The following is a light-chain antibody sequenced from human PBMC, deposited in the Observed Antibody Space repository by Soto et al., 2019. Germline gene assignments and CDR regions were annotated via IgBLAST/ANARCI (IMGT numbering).Light chain of an antibody. CDR2: GAS. J-gene: IGKJ1*01. Sequence: EIVLTQSPGTLSLSPGERATLSCRASQSVSSSYLAWYQQKPGQAPRLLIYGASSRDTGIPDRFSGSGSGTDFTLTISRLEPEDFATYYCQQTLSFPPTFGQGTKVDIK. CDR3: QQTLSFPPT. V-gene: IGKV3-20*01. CDR1: QSVSSSY.